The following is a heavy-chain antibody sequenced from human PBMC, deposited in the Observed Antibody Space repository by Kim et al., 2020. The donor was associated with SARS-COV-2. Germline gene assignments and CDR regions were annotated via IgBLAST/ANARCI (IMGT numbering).Heavy chain of an antibody. Sequence: TTYYNPSLKSRVTISVDTSKNQFSLKLSSVTAADTAAYYCARGSPSAFDIWGQGTMVTVSS. CDR2: TT. V-gene: IGHV4-39*07. D-gene: IGHD1-26*01. CDR3: ARGSPSAFDI. J-gene: IGHJ3*02.